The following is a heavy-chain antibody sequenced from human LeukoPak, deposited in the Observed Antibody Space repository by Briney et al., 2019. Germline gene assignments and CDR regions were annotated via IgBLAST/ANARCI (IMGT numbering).Heavy chain of an antibody. D-gene: IGHD6-13*01. CDR2: ISGSGGST. J-gene: IGHJ4*02. Sequence: GGSLRLSCAASGFTFSSYAMSWVRQAPGKGLEWVSAISGSGGSTYYADSVKGRFTISRDNSKNTLYLQMNSLRAEDTAVYYCARGEYSSSWYFVLHWGQGTLVTVSS. CDR3: ARGEYSSSWYFVLH. V-gene: IGHV3-23*01. CDR1: GFTFSSYA.